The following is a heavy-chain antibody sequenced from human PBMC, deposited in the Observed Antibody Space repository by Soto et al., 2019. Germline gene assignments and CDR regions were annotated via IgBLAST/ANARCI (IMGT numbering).Heavy chain of an antibody. CDR1: GASISNYY. V-gene: IGHV4-59*01. D-gene: IGHD3-10*01. Sequence: SETLSLTCSVSGASISNYYWSWIRQPPGKGLEWLGYIYHSGTTSYNPSLQSRVTISLDTSKNQFSLKLTSATAADTAVYYCERHLNYNYFDYCGQGTMVTVYS. J-gene: IGHJ4*02. CDR2: IYHSGTT. CDR3: ERHLNYNYFDY.